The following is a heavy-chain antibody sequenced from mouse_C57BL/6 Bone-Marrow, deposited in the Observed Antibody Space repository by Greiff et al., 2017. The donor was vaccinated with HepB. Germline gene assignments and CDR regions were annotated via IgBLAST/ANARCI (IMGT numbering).Heavy chain of an antibody. CDR1: GFTFSDYG. Sequence: DVKLVESGGGLVKPGGSLKLSCAASGFTFSDYGMHWVRQAPEKGLEWVAYISSGSSTIYYADTVKGRFTISRDNAKNTLFLQMTSLRSEDTAMYYCASLPYDYDGAWFAYWGQGTLVTVSA. CDR2: ISSGSSTI. V-gene: IGHV5-17*01. J-gene: IGHJ3*01. D-gene: IGHD2-4*01. CDR3: ASLPYDYDGAWFAY.